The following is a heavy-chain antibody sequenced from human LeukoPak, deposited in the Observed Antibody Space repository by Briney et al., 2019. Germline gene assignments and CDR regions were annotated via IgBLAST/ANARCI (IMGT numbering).Heavy chain of an antibody. CDR2: IKQDESEK. CDR1: GFSFSSYW. V-gene: IGHV3-7*01. CDR3: AKDTAAPYYFDY. J-gene: IGHJ4*02. Sequence: PGGSLRLSCEASGFSFSSYWMSWVRQAPGKGPEWVANIKQDESEKYSVDSVKGRFTISRDNAKNSLYLQMNSLRAEDTAVYYCAKDTAAPYYFDYWGQGILVTVSS. D-gene: IGHD2-21*02.